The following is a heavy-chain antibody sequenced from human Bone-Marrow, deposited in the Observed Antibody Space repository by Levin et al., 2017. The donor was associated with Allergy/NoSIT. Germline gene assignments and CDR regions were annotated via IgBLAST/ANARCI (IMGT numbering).Heavy chain of an antibody. V-gene: IGHV7-4-1*02. CDR2: INTNTGNP. Sequence: GESLKISCKASGYTFTSYAMNWVRQAPGQGLEWMGWINTNTGNPTYAQGFTGRFVFSLDTSVSTAYLQISSLKAEDTAVYYCARGGYDILTGPRGVWYYYYMDVWGKGTTVTVSS. CDR1: GYTFTSYA. J-gene: IGHJ6*03. D-gene: IGHD3-9*01. CDR3: ARGGYDILTGPRGVWYYYYMDV.